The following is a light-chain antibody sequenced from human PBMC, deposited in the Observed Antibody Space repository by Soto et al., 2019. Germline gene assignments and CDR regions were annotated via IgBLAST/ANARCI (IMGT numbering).Light chain of an antibody. Sequence: QSALTQPASVSGSPGQSITISCTGTRSDVGGDGYVSWYQQHPGKAPKVMIYEVTNRPAGVSFRFSGSKSGNTASLTISGLQAEDEADYYCASKTPGGTRVFGRGTKLTVL. J-gene: IGLJ3*02. CDR2: EVT. CDR1: RSDVGGDGY. CDR3: ASKTPGGTRV. V-gene: IGLV2-14*01.